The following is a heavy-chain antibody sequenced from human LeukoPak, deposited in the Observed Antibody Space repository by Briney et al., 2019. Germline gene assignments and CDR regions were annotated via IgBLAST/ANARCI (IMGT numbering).Heavy chain of an antibody. D-gene: IGHD2-21*02. J-gene: IGHJ3*02. CDR1: GFTFSSYG. V-gene: IGHV3-30*02. CDR2: IRYDGSNK. CDR3: ARETLGVTAFDI. Sequence: PGGSLRLSCAASGFTFSSYGMHWVRQAPGKGLEWVAFIRYDGSNKYYADSVKGRFTISRDNSKNTLYLHVNSLRPEDTAVYYCARETLGVTAFDIWGQGTMVTVSS.